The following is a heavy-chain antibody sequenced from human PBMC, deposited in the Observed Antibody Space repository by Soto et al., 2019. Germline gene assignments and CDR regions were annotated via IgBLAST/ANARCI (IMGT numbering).Heavy chain of an antibody. CDR3: ARRGFGVLASDY. Sequence: ASVKVSCKASGYTFTRYYMHWVRQAPGQGLGWMGIINTSGGSTSYTQKFQGRVTMTRYTSTSTVYMELSSLRSEDTAVYYCARRGFGVLASDYWGQGTLVTVSS. D-gene: IGHD3-3*01. J-gene: IGHJ4*02. V-gene: IGHV1-46*01. CDR1: GYTFTRYY. CDR2: INTSGGST.